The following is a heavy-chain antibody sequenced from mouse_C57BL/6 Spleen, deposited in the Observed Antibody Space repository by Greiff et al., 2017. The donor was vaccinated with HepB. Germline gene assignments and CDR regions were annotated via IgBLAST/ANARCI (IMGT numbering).Heavy chain of an antibody. J-gene: IGHJ2*01. CDR2: IWTGGGT. Sequence: QVQLQQSGPGLVAPSQSLSITCTVSGFSLTSYAISWVRQPPGKGLEWLGVIWTGGGTNYNSALKSRLSISKDNSKSQVFLKMNSLQTDDTARYYCARMNYDYSYYFYYWGQGTTLTVSS. CDR1: GFSLTSYA. CDR3: ARMNYDYSYYFYY. D-gene: IGHD2-4*01. V-gene: IGHV2-9-1*01.